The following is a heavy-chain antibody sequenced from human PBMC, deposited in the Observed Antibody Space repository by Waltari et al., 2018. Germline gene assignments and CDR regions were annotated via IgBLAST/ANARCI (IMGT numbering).Heavy chain of an antibody. V-gene: IGHV3-23*01. CDR2: IWDSGGGT. CDR1: GFTFSTYV. D-gene: IGHD3-10*01. J-gene: IGHJ4*02. Sequence: EVQLLESGGGLVQPGGSLRLSCAASGFTFSTYVMSWVRQAPGKGLEWGSGIWDSGGGTYYAASLKGRFTISRDNSMHTLYLQMHSLRAEDTAVYYCASSTYDYGSGSYYFIDYWGQGTLVTVSS. CDR3: ASSTYDYGSGSYYFIDY.